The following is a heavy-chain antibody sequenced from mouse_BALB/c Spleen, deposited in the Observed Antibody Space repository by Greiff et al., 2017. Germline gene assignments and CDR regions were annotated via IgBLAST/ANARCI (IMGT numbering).Heavy chain of an antibody. Sequence: EVQRVESGGGLVKPGGSLKLSCAASGFTFSSYAMSWVRQTPEKRLEWVATISSGGSYTYYPDSVKGRFTISRDNAKNTLYLQMSSLRSEDTAMYYCARERYYFDYWGQGTTLTVSS. V-gene: IGHV5-9-3*01. CDR3: ARERYYFDY. CDR1: GFTFSSYA. J-gene: IGHJ2*01. CDR2: ISSGGSYT.